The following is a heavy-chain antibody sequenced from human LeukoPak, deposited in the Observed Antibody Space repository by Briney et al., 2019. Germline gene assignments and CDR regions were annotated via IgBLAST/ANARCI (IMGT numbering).Heavy chain of an antibody. D-gene: IGHD3-22*01. CDR2: INPNSGGT. V-gene: IGHV1-2*04. CDR1: GYTFTGYY. Sequence: ASVKVSCKASGYTFTGYYMHWVRQAPGQGLEWMGWINPNSGGTNYAQKFQGWVTMTRDTSINTAYMELSRLRSDDTAVYYCARVIRDSSGYAFDIWGQGTMVTVSS. CDR3: ARVIRDSSGYAFDI. J-gene: IGHJ3*02.